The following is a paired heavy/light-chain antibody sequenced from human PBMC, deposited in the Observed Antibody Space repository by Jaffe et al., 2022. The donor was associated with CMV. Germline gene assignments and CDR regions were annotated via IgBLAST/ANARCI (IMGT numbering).Heavy chain of an antibody. Sequence: QVQLVESGGGLVKPGGSLRLSCAASGFTFSDYYMSWIRQAPGKGLEWVSYISSSGSTIYYADSVKGRFTISRDNAKNSLYLQMNSLRAEDTAVYYCAREVGGNGDLVDYYGMDVWGQGTTVTVSS. CDR3: AREVGGNGDLVDYYGMDV. CDR1: GFTFSDYY. CDR2: ISSSGSTI. D-gene: IGHD2-21*01. V-gene: IGHV3-11*01. J-gene: IGHJ6*02.
Light chain of an antibody. J-gene: IGLJ2*01. CDR3: QAWDSSTARV. CDR2: QDS. Sequence: SYELTQPPSVSVSPGQTASITCSGDKLGDKYACWYQQKPGQSPVLVIYQDSKRPSGIPERFSGSNSGNTATLTISGTQAMDEADYYCQAWDSSTARVFGGGTKLTVL. V-gene: IGLV3-1*01. CDR1: KLGDKY.